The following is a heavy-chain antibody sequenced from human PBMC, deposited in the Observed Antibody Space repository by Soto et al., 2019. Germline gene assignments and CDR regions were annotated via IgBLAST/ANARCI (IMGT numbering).Heavy chain of an antibody. D-gene: IGHD3-3*01. V-gene: IGHV4-34*01. Sequence: PSETLSLTCAVYGGSFSCYYWSWIRQPPGKGLEWIGEINHSGSTNYNPSLKSRVTISVDTSKNQFSLKLSSVTAADTAVYYCARGLIRYYDFWSGYSYGMDVWGQGTTVTVSS. J-gene: IGHJ6*02. CDR2: INHSGST. CDR3: ARGLIRYYDFWSGYSYGMDV. CDR1: GGSFSCYY.